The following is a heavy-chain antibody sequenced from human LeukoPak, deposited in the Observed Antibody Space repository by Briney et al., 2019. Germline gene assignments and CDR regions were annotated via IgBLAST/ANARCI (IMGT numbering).Heavy chain of an antibody. Sequence: GGSLRLSCVASAFSVSRNHVTWVRQAPGKGLEWVAFIRCDGSNKYYADSVKGRFTISRDNSKNTLYLQMNSLRAEDTAVYYCAKGRRVSIVGLNAFDIWGQGTMVTVSS. V-gene: IGHV3-30*02. D-gene: IGHD1-26*01. CDR3: AKGRRVSIVGLNAFDI. J-gene: IGHJ3*02. CDR1: AFSVSRNH. CDR2: IRCDGSNK.